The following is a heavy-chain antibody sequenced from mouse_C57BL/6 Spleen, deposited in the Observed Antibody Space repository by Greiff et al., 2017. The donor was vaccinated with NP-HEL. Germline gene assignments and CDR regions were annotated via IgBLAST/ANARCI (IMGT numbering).Heavy chain of an antibody. J-gene: IGHJ4*01. CDR1: GYTFTDYN. CDR2: INPNNGGT. CDR3: ARGGEKRDSSEAMDY. Sequence: VQLQQSGPELVKPGASVKMSCKASGYTFTDYNMHWVKQSHGKSLEWIGYINPNNGGTSYNQKFKAKATLTVNKSSSTAYMELRSLTSEDSAVYYCARGGEKRDSSEAMDYWGQGTSVTVSS. V-gene: IGHV1-22*01. D-gene: IGHD3-2*02.